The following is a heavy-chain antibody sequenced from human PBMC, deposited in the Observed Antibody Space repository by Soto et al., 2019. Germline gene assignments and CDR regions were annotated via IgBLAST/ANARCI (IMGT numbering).Heavy chain of an antibody. CDR3: ARVVPNDLLTNSSLYYDL. Sequence: QVQLVQSGAEVKKPGASVKVSCKASGYTFTNYAITWVRQAPGHGLEWMGWISAYNGYTIHAQKFQGRVTMTTDTSTRTAYMELRSLRFDDTAIYYCARVVPNDLLTNSSLYYDLWGRGTLVTVSS. CDR2: ISAYNGYT. V-gene: IGHV1-18*01. J-gene: IGHJ2*01. D-gene: IGHD3-9*01. CDR1: GYTFTNYA.